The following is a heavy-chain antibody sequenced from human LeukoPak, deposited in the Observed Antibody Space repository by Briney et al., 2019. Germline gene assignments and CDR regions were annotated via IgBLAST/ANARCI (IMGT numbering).Heavy chain of an antibody. CDR2: IYTSGST. Sequence: SETMSLTCTVSGGSISSGSYYWSWIRQPAGKGLEWIGRIYTSGSTNYNPSLKSRVTISVDTSKNQFSLKLSSVTAADTAVYYCARSEQWLATSFDYWGQGTLVTVSS. V-gene: IGHV4-61*02. CDR1: GGSISSGSYY. D-gene: IGHD6-19*01. CDR3: ARSEQWLATSFDY. J-gene: IGHJ4*02.